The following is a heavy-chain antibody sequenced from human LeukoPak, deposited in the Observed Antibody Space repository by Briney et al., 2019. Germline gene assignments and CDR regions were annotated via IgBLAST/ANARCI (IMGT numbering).Heavy chain of an antibody. Sequence: PGGSLRLSCAASGFTFSSYWMHWVCQVPGKGLVWVSRINSDGSGTSYPDSVKGRFTISRDNAKNTLYLQMNSLRAEDMAVYYCAREATGLDYWGQGILVTVSP. CDR1: GFTFSSYW. D-gene: IGHD1-26*01. CDR3: AREATGLDY. CDR2: INSDGSGT. J-gene: IGHJ4*02. V-gene: IGHV3-74*01.